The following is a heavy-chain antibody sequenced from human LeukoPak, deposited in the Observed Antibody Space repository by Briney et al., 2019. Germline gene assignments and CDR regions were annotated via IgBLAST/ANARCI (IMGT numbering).Heavy chain of an antibody. V-gene: IGHV3-23*01. CDR1: GFTFSSYA. CDR3: AKKGRIVGATRYFDY. Sequence: PGGSLRLSCAASGFTFSSYAMSWVRQAPGKGLEWVSAISGSGGSTYYADSVKGRFTISRDNSKNTLYLRMNSLRAEDTAVYYCAKKGRIVGATRYFDYWGQGTLVTVSS. D-gene: IGHD1-26*01. CDR2: ISGSGGST. J-gene: IGHJ4*02.